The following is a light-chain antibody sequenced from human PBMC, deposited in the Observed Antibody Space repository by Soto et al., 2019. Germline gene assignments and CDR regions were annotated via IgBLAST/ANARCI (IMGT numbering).Light chain of an antibody. Sequence: EILVTQSPETLSVSPGESATLSCRASQRVYSNLAWYQQRPGQAPRLLIFGASTRATGVPARFSGRGSGTEFTLTISSLLSAEVAVYYCQQYTTCPPNTFGQGTRLEI. J-gene: IGKJ5*01. CDR2: GAS. V-gene: IGKV3-15*01. CDR3: QQYTTCPPNT. CDR1: QRVYSN.